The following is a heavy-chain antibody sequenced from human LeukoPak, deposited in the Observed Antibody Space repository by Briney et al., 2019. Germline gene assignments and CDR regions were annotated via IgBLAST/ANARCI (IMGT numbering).Heavy chain of an antibody. V-gene: IGHV4-59*08. D-gene: IGHD6-19*01. J-gene: IGHJ2*01. CDR1: GASFRSSY. Sequence: SETLSLTCTVSGASFRSSYWSLLRQPPGKGLQWIGYIHYSGSTDSNASLKNRVAVSMDTSKNQFSLKLSSVTAADTAIYYCARRGENSGSLRGWYFDLWGRGTLVTVSS. CDR3: ARRGENSGSLRGWYFDL. CDR2: IHYSGST.